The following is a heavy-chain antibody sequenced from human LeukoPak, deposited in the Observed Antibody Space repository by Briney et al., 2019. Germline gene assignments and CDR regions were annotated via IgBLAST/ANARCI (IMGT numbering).Heavy chain of an antibody. CDR1: GFTVSSNY. V-gene: IGHV3-66*01. D-gene: IGHD5-18*01. CDR3: ARVDPASSYGSRGAFDY. Sequence: PGGSLRLSCAASGFTVSSNYMSWVRQAPGKGLEWVSVVYNGDNTYYADSVKGRFTISRDNSKNTLYLQMNSLRAEDTAVYYCARVDPASSYGSRGAFDYWGQGTLVTVSS. J-gene: IGHJ4*02. CDR2: VYNGDNT.